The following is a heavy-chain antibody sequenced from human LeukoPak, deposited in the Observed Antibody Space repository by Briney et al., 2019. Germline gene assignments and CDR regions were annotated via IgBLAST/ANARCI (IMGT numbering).Heavy chain of an antibody. CDR2: ISYDGSNK. J-gene: IGHJ4*02. D-gene: IGHD6-19*01. CDR3: ARTPTRYSSGKFDY. V-gene: IGHV3-30-3*01. CDR1: GFTFSSYA. Sequence: GGSLRLSCAASGFTFSSYAMHWVRQAPGKGLEGVAVISYDGSNKYYADSVKGRFTISRDNSKNTLYLQMNSLRAEDTAVYYCARTPTRYSSGKFDYWGQGTLVTVSS.